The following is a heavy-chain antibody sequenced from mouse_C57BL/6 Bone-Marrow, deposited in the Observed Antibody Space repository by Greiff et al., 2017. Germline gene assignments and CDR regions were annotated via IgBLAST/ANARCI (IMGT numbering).Heavy chain of an antibody. CDR3: ARVGRMAHGHHPCYCVMDY. CDR1: GYSFTSYW. D-gene: IGHD2-10*02. CDR2: MHPSYSDT. Sequence: QVQLQQPGAELVRPGASVKLSCKASGYSFTSYWMNWVKQRPGQGLEWIGMMHPSYSDTRLNQRFKDKATLTVDISSSTAYMQLSSPTSEDSAVFYVARVGRMAHGHHPCYCVMDYWGQGTSVTVSS. V-gene: IGHV1-74*01. J-gene: IGHJ4*01.